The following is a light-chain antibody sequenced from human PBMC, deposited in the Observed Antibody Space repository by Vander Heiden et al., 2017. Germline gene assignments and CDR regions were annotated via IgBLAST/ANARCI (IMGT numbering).Light chain of an antibody. J-gene: IGKJ4*01. CDR2: AAS. V-gene: IGKV1-39*01. CDR3: QQSYSTGLT. CDR1: QSISSY. Sequence: DIQMTQSPSSLSASVGVRVHITCRASQSISSYLNWYQQKPGKAPKLLIYAASSLQSGVPSRFSGSGSGTDFTLTISSRQPEDFATYYCQQSYSTGLTFGGGTKVEIK.